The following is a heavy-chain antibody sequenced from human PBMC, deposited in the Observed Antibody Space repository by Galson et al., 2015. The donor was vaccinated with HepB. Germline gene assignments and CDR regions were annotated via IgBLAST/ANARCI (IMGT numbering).Heavy chain of an antibody. CDR3: AKDADSMVRGWFDY. J-gene: IGHJ4*02. D-gene: IGHD3-10*01. CDR1: GFTFSSYS. Sequence: SLRLSCAASGFTFSSYSMSWVRQAPGKGLEWVSAISGSGGSTYYADSVKGRFTISRENPKNTLYLQMNSLGDEDTAVYYCAKDADSMVRGWFDYWGQGTLVTVSS. CDR2: ISGSGGST. V-gene: IGHV3-23*01.